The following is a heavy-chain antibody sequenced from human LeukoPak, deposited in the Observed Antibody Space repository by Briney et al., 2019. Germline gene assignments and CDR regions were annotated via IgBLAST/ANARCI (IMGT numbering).Heavy chain of an antibody. J-gene: IGHJ6*03. Sequence: GGSLRLSCAASGFTFSTYGMHWVRQAPGKGLEWVAFIRYDGSNKYYADSVKGRFTISRDNSKNTLYLQMNSLRAEDTAVYYCATINSITWTYCYMDVWGKGTTVTISS. CDR3: ATINSITWTYCYMDV. V-gene: IGHV3-30*02. CDR1: GFTFSTYG. D-gene: IGHD2/OR15-2a*01. CDR2: IRYDGSNK.